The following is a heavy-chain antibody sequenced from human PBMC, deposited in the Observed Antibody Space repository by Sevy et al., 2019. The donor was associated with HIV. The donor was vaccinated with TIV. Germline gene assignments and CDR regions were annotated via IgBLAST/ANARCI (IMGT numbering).Heavy chain of an antibody. V-gene: IGHV4-4*07. J-gene: IGHJ1*01. Sequence: SETLSLTCTVSGGSISSYYWSWIRQPAGKGLEWIGRIYPSGITNYNPSLKSRVTMSVDTSKNQFSLNLSSVTAADTAVYYCARLTGGVDSGFQYWGQGTLVTVSS. CDR2: IYPSGIT. CDR3: ARLTGGVDSGFQY. CDR1: GGSISSYY. D-gene: IGHD3-16*01.